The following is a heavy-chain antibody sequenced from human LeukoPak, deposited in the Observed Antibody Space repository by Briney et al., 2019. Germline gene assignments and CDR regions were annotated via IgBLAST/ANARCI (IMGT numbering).Heavy chain of an antibody. D-gene: IGHD3-10*01. CDR3: ASEGPVTGYFQH. J-gene: IGHJ1*01. V-gene: IGHV3-30-3*01. CDR2: ISYDGSNK. CDR1: GFTFSSYA. Sequence: GGSLRLSCAASGFTFSSYAMHWVRQAPGKGLEWVAVISYDGSNKYYADSVKGRFTISRDNSKNTLYLQMNSLRAEDTAVYSCASEGPVTGYFQHWGQGTLVTVSS.